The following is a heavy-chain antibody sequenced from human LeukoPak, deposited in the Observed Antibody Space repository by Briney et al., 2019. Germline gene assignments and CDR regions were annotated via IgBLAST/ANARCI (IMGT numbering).Heavy chain of an antibody. CDR1: GYTFTSYA. CDR3: ARGVGGYVPDY. Sequence: ASVKVSCKASGYTFTSYAMNWLRHAPGQGLEWMGWINTNTGNPTHAQGFTGRFVFSLDTSVSTAYLQISSLKAEDTAVYYCARGVGGYVPDYWGQGTLVIVSS. CDR2: INTNTGNP. D-gene: IGHD1-26*01. V-gene: IGHV7-4-1*02. J-gene: IGHJ4*02.